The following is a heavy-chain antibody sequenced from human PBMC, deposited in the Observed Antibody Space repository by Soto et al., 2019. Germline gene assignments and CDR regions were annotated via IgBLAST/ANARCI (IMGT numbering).Heavy chain of an antibody. D-gene: IGHD1-26*01. V-gene: IGHV4-59*01. CDR2: IYYSGST. J-gene: IGHJ4*02. CDR3: ARVPSSKRVGATFDY. CDR1: GGSISSYY. Sequence: PSETLSLTCTVSGGSISSYYWSWIRQPPGKGLEWIGYIYYSGSTNYNPSLKSRVTISVDTSKNQFSLKLSSVTAADTAVYYCARVPSSKRVGATFDYWGQGTLVTVSS.